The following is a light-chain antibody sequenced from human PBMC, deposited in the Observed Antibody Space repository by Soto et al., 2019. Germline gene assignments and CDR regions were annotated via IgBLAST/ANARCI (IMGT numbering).Light chain of an antibody. J-gene: IGKJ1*01. Sequence: DIQMTQSPSTLSASVGDRVTITCRASQSINSWLAWYQQKPGKAPKLLIYKVSSLESAVPSRFSGSGSGTEFTLTISSLQPDDFATFYCQQYNSYPWTFGQGTKVEIK. V-gene: IGKV1-5*03. CDR2: KVS. CDR1: QSINSW. CDR3: QQYNSYPWT.